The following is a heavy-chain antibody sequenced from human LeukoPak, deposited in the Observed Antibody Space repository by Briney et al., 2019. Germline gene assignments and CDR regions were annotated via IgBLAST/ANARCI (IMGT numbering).Heavy chain of an antibody. CDR2: INHSGST. J-gene: IGHJ4*02. V-gene: IGHV4-34*01. D-gene: IGHD5-24*01. CDR1: GGSFSGYY. Sequence: SETLSLTCAVYGGSFSGYYWSWIRQPPGKGLEWIGEINHSGSTNYNPSLKSRVTISVDTSKNQFSLKLSSVTAADTAVYYCARSEGRYNFPYYFDYWGQGTLVTVSS. CDR3: ARSEGRYNFPYYFDY.